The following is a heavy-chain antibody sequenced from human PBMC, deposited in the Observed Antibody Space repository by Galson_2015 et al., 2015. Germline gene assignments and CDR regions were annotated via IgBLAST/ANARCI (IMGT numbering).Heavy chain of an antibody. CDR1: GASISSYY. V-gene: IGHV4-59*01. CDR3: ARRIYYFDS. J-gene: IGHJ4*02. CDR2: IYHSGTT. Sequence: SETLSLTCTVSGASISSYYWSWVRQPPGKGLEWIGYIYHSGTTNYNPSLKSRVTISVDTSKNQFSLKLSSVTAADTAVYYCARRIYYFDSWDQGTLLTVSS.